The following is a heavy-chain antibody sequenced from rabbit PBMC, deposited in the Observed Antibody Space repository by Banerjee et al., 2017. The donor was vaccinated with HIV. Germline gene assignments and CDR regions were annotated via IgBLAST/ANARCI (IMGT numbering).Heavy chain of an antibody. CDR2: INTGTNTT. D-gene: IGHD2-1*01. V-gene: IGHV1S45*01. Sequence: QEQLEESGGDLVKPEGSLTLTCTASGFSFSNKYVMCWVRQAPGKGLEWIACINTGTNTTYYASWAKGRFTISKTSSTTVTLQMTSLTAADTATYFCAREDDDYGDWNLWGPGTLVTVS. CDR3: AREDDDYGDWNL. CDR1: GFSFSNKYV. J-gene: IGHJ4*01.